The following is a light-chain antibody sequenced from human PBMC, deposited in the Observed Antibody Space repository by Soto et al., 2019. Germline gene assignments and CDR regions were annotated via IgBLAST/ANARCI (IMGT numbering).Light chain of an antibody. V-gene: IGKV1-5*01. Sequence: DIQMTQSPSTLSGSVGDRVTITCRASQTISGYLNWYQQKPGKAPELLIYAASYLGNGVPSRFSGSGSGTEFTLTISSLQPDDFATYYCQQYNSYSWTFGQGTKVDIK. CDR2: AAS. J-gene: IGKJ1*01. CDR3: QQYNSYSWT. CDR1: QTISGY.